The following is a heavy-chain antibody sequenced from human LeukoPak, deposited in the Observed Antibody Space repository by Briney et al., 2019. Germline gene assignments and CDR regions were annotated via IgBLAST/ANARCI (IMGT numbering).Heavy chain of an antibody. CDR3: ARDRAANQDWVEFDP. D-gene: IGHD3/OR15-3a*01. CDR2: IRDSGEA. J-gene: IGHJ5*02. CDR1: GFRVSDYY. Sequence: PGGCLRLSCAVSGFRVSDYYMSWVRQAPGKGLEWVGLIRDSGEAFYADFARGRFAISRDESENTLYLQMNSLRVEDTAVYFCARDRAANQDWVEFDPWGQGTPVIVSS. V-gene: IGHV3-66*03.